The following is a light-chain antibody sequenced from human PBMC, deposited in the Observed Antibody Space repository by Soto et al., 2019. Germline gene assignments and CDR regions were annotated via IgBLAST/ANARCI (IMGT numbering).Light chain of an antibody. J-gene: IGLJ3*02. CDR1: TGAVTSGHY. V-gene: IGLV7-46*01. Sequence: QTVVTQEPSLTVSPGGTVTLTCGSSTGAVTSGHYPYWFQQKPGQAPRTLIYDTRNKHSWTPARFSGSLLGGKAALTLSGAQPEDEAEYYCLLSCSGARVFGGGTQLTVL. CDR3: LLSCSGARV. CDR2: DTR.